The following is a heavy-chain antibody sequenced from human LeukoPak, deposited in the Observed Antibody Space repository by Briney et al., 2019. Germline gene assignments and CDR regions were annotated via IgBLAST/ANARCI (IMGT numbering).Heavy chain of an antibody. V-gene: IGHV1-58*02. Sequence: TSVKVSCKPSGFTFATSVMQWVRQARGQRLEWIGWIVVGSGNTNYAQNFQERVTITRDMSTSTAYMELSSLRSEDTAVYYCARDADYYGSGSYYTNWGQGTLVTVSS. CDR3: ARDADYYGSGSYYTN. CDR2: IVVGSGNT. CDR1: GFTFATSV. J-gene: IGHJ4*02. D-gene: IGHD3-10*01.